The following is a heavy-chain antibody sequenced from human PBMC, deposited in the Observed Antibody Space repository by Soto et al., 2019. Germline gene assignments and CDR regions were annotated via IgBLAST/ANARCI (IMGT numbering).Heavy chain of an antibody. J-gene: IGHJ3*01. Sequence: PGGSLRLSCAAPGFTFSSYAMTWVRQAPGKGLEWVSAISGSGGSTYYADSVKGRFTISRDNSKNTLYLQMNSLRAEDTAVYYCAKDPSSMKVGTDAFDVWGQGTMVTVSS. CDR2: ISGSGGST. CDR1: GFTFSSYA. CDR3: AKDPSSMKVGTDAFDV. D-gene: IGHD3-22*01. V-gene: IGHV3-23*01.